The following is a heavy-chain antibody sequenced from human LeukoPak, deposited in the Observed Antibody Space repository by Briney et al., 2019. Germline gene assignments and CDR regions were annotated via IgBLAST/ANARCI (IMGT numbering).Heavy chain of an antibody. D-gene: IGHD3-10*01. V-gene: IGHV3-23*01. J-gene: IGHJ2*01. CDR2: ISGSGGTT. CDR1: GFTFSSYA. Sequence: GGSLRLSCAASGFTFSSYAMSWVRQAPGKGLEWVSAISGSGGTTYYADSVKGRFTVSRNNSKNTLYLQMNSLRAEDTAVYYCAKEGKLLWFGELSSYWYFDVWGRGTLVTVSS. CDR3: AKEGKLLWFGELSSYWYFDV.